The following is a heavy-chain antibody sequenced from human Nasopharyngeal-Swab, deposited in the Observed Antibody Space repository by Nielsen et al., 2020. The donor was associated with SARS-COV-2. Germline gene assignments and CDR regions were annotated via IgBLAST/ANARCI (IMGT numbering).Heavy chain of an antibody. CDR3: SRCGGSCYTGKDY. CDR2: IKQDGSEK. D-gene: IGHD2-15*01. Sequence: GESLKISCAASGFTFSSYWMSWVRQAPGKGLEWVANIKQDGSEKYYVDSVKGRFTISRDNAKNSLYLQMNSLMTEDTAVYYCSRCGGSCYTGKDYWGQGTLVTVSS. J-gene: IGHJ4*02. V-gene: IGHV3-7*03. CDR1: GFTFSSYW.